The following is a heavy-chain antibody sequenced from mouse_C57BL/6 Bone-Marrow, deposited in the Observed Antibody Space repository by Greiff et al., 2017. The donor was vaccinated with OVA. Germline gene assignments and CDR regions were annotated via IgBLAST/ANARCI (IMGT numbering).Heavy chain of an antibody. CDR3: ASSYYGTDYYAMDY. CDR1: GFSLTSYG. CDR2: IWSGGST. Sequence: VQRVESGPGLVQPSQSLSITCTVSGFSLTSYGVHWVRQSPGKGLEWLGVIWSGGSTDYNAAFISRLSISKDNSKSQVFFKMNSLQADDTAIYYCASSYYGTDYYAMDYWGQGTSVTVSS. V-gene: IGHV2-2*01. J-gene: IGHJ4*01. D-gene: IGHD1-2*01.